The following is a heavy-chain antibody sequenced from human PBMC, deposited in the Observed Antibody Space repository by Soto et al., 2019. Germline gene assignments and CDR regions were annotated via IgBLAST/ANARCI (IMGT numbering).Heavy chain of an antibody. CDR1: GFTFSSYG. Sequence: PGGSLRLSCAASGFTFSSYGMHWVRQAPGKGLEWVAVIWYDGSNKYYADSVKGRFTISRDNSKNTLYLQMNSLRAEDTAVYYCARGSSWYWGQRDYYYYGMDVWGQGTTVTVSS. CDR3: ARGSSWYWGQRDYYYYGMDV. J-gene: IGHJ6*02. D-gene: IGHD6-13*01. CDR2: IWYDGSNK. V-gene: IGHV3-33*01.